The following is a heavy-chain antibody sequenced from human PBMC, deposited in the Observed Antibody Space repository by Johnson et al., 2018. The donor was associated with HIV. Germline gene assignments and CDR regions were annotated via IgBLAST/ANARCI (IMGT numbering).Heavy chain of an antibody. Sequence: VQLVESGGGLVQPGGSLRLSCAASGLTFTNYAMNWVRQAPGKGLEWVSTISYSTYYADPVKGRFTISRDNSKNTLYLQMNSLRAEDTALYYCAKTDPSVTQEPFDIWGQGTMVIVSS. D-gene: IGHD1-26*01. V-gene: IGHV3-23*04. CDR1: GLTFTNYA. CDR2: ISYST. J-gene: IGHJ3*02. CDR3: AKTDPSVTQEPFDI.